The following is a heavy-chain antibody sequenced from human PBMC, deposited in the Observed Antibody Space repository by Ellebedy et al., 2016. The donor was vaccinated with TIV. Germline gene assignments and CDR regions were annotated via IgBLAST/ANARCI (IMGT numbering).Heavy chain of an antibody. V-gene: IGHV1-46*01. Sequence: ASVKVSCKASGYTFTSYYFYWVRQAPGQGLEWMGIINPTTGNSNYAQKFQGRVTMTRDTSTSTVYMELSSLRSEDTAVYYCARGDNYYYDSSGYYYTYWGLGTLVTVSS. CDR1: GYTFTSYY. J-gene: IGHJ4*02. CDR3: ARGDNYYYDSSGYYYTY. CDR2: INPTTGNS. D-gene: IGHD3-22*01.